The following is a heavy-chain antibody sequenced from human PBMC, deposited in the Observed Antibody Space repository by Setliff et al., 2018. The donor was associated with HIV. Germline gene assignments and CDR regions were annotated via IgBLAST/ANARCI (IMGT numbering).Heavy chain of an antibody. CDR3: AREIPFRGNANMWDYYAMDV. D-gene: IGHD3-16*01. CDR1: GGSFSGYY. J-gene: IGHJ6*02. Sequence: SETLSLTCAVYGGSFSGYYWSWVRQPPGKGLEWIGEINHSGSTNYNASLKSRVTISVDTSKKQFSLKLSSVTAAGTAVYYCAREIPFRGNANMWDYYAMDVWGQGITVTVSS. CDR2: INHSGST. V-gene: IGHV4-34*01.